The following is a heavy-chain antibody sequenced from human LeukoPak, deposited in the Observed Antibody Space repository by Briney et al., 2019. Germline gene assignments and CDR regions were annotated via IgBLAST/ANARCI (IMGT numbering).Heavy chain of an antibody. D-gene: IGHD2-15*01. CDR2: IYYSGST. V-gene: IGHV4-39*01. J-gene: IGHJ5*02. CDR1: GGSISSSSYY. Sequence: SETLSLTCTVSGGSISSSSYYWGWIRQPPGEGLEWIGSIYYSGSTYYNPSLKSRVTISVDTSKNQFSLKLSSVTAADTAVYYCARHSGYCSGGSCYPNWFDPWGQGTLVTVSS. CDR3: ARHSGYCSGGSCYPNWFDP.